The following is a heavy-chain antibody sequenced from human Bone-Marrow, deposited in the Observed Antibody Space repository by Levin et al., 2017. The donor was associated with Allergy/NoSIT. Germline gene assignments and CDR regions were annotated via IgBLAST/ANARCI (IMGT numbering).Heavy chain of an antibody. CDR2: IYNTGKT. D-gene: IGHD3-22*01. CDR1: GVSLGSSSYY. CDR3: ARDTYYYDNNDYYYVEDKY. Sequence: SQTLSLTCTVSGVSLGSSSYYWGWIRQPPGNGLEWIGSIYNTGKTFYNPSLKSRVTISMDTSKNQFSLKLDSVTAADTAVHYCARDTYYYDNNDYYYVEDKYWGQGTLVTVSS. J-gene: IGHJ4*02. V-gene: IGHV4-39*07.